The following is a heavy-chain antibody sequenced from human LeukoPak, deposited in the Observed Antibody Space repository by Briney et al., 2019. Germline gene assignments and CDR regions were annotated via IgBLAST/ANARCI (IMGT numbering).Heavy chain of an antibody. D-gene: IGHD6-13*01. CDR3: ARGRPMRAAAGMARVYWFDP. CDR1: GYTFTSYD. V-gene: IGHV1-8*03. J-gene: IGHJ5*02. CDR2: MNPNSGNT. Sequence: ASVKVSCKASGYTFTSYDINWVRQATGQGLEWMGWMNPNSGNTGYAQKFQGRVTITRNTSISTAYMELSSLRSEDTAVYYCARGRPMRAAAGMARVYWFDPWGQGTLVTVSS.